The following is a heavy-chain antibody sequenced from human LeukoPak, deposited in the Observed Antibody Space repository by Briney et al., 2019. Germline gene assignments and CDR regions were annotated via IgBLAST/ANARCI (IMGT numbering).Heavy chain of an antibody. Sequence: SGGSLRLSCAASGFTFSDYYMGWIRQAPGKGLEWVSYISSSSSTIYYADSVKGRFTISRDNAKNSLYLQMNSLRAEDTAVYYCARDLFETAPYSRDYDAFDIWGQGTMVTVSS. D-gene: IGHD6-25*01. CDR2: ISSSSSTI. CDR1: GFTFSDYY. CDR3: ARDLFETAPYSRDYDAFDI. J-gene: IGHJ3*02. V-gene: IGHV3-11*04.